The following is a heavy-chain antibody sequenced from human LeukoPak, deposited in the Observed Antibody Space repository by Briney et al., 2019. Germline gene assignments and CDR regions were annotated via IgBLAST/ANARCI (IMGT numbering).Heavy chain of an antibody. V-gene: IGHV1-18*01. CDR3: ARAGHRRYYYDNGYDY. CDR1: GYTFTSYD. Sequence: ASVKVSCKASGYTFTSYDINWVRQATGQGLEWVGWISGYNGHTNYAQKFQGRVTMTTDTSTSTAYMELRSLKSDDTAVYYCARAGHRRYYYDNGYDYWGQGTLVTVSS. J-gene: IGHJ4*02. CDR2: ISGYNGHT. D-gene: IGHD3-22*01.